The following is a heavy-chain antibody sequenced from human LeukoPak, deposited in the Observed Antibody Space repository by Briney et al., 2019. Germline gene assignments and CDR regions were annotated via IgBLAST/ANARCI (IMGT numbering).Heavy chain of an antibody. CDR1: GFTFSSYA. CDR3: AREGALTVTKDAFDI. V-gene: IGHV3-48*03. Sequence: GGSLRLSCAASGFTFSSYAMSWVRQAPGKGLEWVSSSGSTISYADSVKGRFTISRDNAKNSLYLQMNSLRAEDTAVYFCAREGALTVTKDAFDIWGQGTMVTVSS. J-gene: IGHJ3*02. CDR2: SSGSTI. D-gene: IGHD4-17*01.